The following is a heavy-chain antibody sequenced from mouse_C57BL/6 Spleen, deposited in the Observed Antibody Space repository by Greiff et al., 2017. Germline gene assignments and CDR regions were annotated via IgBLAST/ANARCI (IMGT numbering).Heavy chain of an antibody. CDR1: GYTFTSYW. V-gene: IGHV1-64*01. CDR3: ATTTVVAPYYAMDY. D-gene: IGHD1-1*01. Sequence: QVQLQQPGAELVKPGASVKLSCKASGYTFTSYWMHWVKQRPGQGLEWIGMIHPNSGSTNYNEKFKSKATLTVDKSSSTAYMQLSSLTSEDSAVYYCATTTVVAPYYAMDYWGQGTSVTVSS. J-gene: IGHJ4*01. CDR2: IHPNSGST.